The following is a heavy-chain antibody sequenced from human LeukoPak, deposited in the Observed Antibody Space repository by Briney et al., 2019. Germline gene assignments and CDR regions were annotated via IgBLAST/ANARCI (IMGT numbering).Heavy chain of an antibody. CDR1: GFTFDDYG. J-gene: IGHJ4*02. CDR2: INWNGGST. D-gene: IGHD3-22*01. V-gene: IGHV3-20*04. Sequence: GGSLTLSCAASGFTFDDYGMSWLRQAPGKGLEWVSGINWNGGSTGYADSVKGRFTISRDNAKNSLYLQMNSLRAEDTALYYCARSYYESSGYPPTSFDYWGQGTLVTISS. CDR3: ARSYYESSGYPPTSFDY.